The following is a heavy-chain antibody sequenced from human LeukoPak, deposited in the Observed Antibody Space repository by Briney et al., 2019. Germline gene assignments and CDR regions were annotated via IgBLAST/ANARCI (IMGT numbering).Heavy chain of an antibody. CDR2: ISGSGGST. V-gene: IGHV3-23*01. Sequence: GGSLRLSCAASGFTFSSYAMSWVRQAPGKGLEWVSAISGSGGSTYYADSVKGRFTISRDNSKNTLYLQMNSPRAEDTALYYCAKTGPRWLQPPDAFDIWGQGTMVTVSS. D-gene: IGHD5-24*01. CDR3: AKTGPRWLQPPDAFDI. J-gene: IGHJ3*02. CDR1: GFTFSSYA.